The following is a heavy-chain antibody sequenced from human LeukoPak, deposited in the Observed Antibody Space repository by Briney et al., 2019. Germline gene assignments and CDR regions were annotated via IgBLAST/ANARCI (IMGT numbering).Heavy chain of an antibody. CDR1: GGSFSGYY. CDR3: ARGLAVRNSSGWYYFDY. CDR2: INHSGST. V-gene: IGHV4-34*01. Sequence: ASETLSLTCAVYGGSFSGYYWSWIRQPPGKGLEWIGEINHSGSTNYNPSPKSRVTISVDTSKNQFSLKLSSVTAADTAVYYCARGLAVRNSSGWYYFDYWGQGTLVTVSS. J-gene: IGHJ4*02. D-gene: IGHD6-19*01.